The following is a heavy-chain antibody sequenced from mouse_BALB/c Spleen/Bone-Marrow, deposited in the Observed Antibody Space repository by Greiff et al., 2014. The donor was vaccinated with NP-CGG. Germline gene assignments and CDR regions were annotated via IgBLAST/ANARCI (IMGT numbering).Heavy chain of an antibody. Sequence: VQLQQSGSVLVRPGASVKLSCKASGYTFTSSWMHWANQRPGQGLEWIGDIHPNSGNTNYNEKFRGKATLTVDTSSNTAYVDLSSLTSEDSAVYYCARSYRFWYFDVWGAGTTVTVSS. V-gene: IGHV1S130*01. J-gene: IGHJ1*01. CDR2: IHPNSGNT. CDR3: ARSYRFWYFDV. D-gene: IGHD2-14*01. CDR1: GYTFTSSW.